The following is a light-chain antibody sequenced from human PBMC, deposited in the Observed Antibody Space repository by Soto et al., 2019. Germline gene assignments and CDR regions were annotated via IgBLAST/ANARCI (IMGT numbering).Light chain of an antibody. CDR2: GNS. CDR1: SSNIGAGYD. J-gene: IGLJ1*01. Sequence: QSVLTQPPSVSGAPGQRVTISCTGSSSNIGAGYDGHWYQQLPGTAPKLLIYGNSNRPSGVPDRFSGSKSGTSASLAITWLQAEDEADYYCQSYDSSRSGSKVFGTGTKLTVL. CDR3: QSYDSSRSGSKV. V-gene: IGLV1-40*01.